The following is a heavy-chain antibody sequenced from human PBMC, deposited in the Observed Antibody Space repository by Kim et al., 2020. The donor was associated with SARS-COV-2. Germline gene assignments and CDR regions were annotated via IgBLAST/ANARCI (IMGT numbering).Heavy chain of an antibody. Sequence: GGSLRLSCAVSGSSVRSSYMPWVRQAPGKGLEWVSAIHDAGSTYYADSVKGRFTISRDIPKDTLYLQMNSLRAEDTAVYYCSSSTVGAYFDYWGQGSLVT. J-gene: IGHJ4*02. CDR1: GSSVRSSY. D-gene: IGHD1-26*01. CDR3: SSSTVGAYFDY. CDR2: IHDAGST. V-gene: IGHV3-53*01.